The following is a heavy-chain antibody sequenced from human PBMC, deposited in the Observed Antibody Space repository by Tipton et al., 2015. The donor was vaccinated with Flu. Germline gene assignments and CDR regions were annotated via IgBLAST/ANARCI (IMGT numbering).Heavy chain of an antibody. CDR1: GYSISNGYS. Sequence: TLSLTCAVSGYSISNGYSWGWIRQPPGKGLEWIGSISERGSTHYTPSLKSRITISVDSSKNQFSLKLSSVTAADTAVYYCARVATNPKYFFDYWGQGTLVTVSS. D-gene: IGHD5-24*01. J-gene: IGHJ4*02. CDR2: ISERGST. V-gene: IGHV4-38-2*01. CDR3: ARVATNPKYFFDY.